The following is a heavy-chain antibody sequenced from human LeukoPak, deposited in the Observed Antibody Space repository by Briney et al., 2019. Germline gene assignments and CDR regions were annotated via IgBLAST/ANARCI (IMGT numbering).Heavy chain of an antibody. J-gene: IGHJ3*02. Sequence: GGSLRLSCAASGFTFSSYWMHWVRHAPGKGLVWVSRINSDGSSTSYADSVKGRFTISRDNAKNTLYLQMNSLRAEDTAVYYCARAARATSDAFDIWGQGTMVTVSS. V-gene: IGHV3-74*01. CDR2: INSDGSST. CDR3: ARAARATSDAFDI. CDR1: GFTFSSYW.